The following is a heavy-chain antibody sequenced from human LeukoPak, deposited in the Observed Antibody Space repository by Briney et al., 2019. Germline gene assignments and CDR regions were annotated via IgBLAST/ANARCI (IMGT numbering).Heavy chain of an antibody. D-gene: IGHD3-10*01. CDR2: INPSGGST. CDR1: GYTFTSYY. V-gene: IGHV1-46*01. J-gene: IGHJ6*02. Sequence: VKVSCKASGYTFTSYYMHWVRQAPGQGLEWMGIINPSGGSTSYAQKFQGRVTMTRDTSTSTVYMELSSLRSEDTAVYYCARDRRYYYGSGSYLYGMDVWGQGTTVTVSS. CDR3: ARDRRYYYGSGSYLYGMDV.